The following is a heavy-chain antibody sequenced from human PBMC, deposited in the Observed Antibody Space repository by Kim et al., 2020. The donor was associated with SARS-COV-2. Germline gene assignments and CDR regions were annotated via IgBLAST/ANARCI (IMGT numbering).Heavy chain of an antibody. D-gene: IGHD1-26*01. J-gene: IGHJ4*02. Sequence: KYYSTSLKTRLTISKDTSKTQVVLTMTNMDPVHTATYYCARMVAGTTSLDYWGQGTLVTVSS. CDR3: ARMVAGTTSLDY. CDR2: K. V-gene: IGHV2-70*01.